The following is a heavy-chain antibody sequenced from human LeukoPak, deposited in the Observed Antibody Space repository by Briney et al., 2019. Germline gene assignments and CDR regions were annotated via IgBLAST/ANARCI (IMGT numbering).Heavy chain of an antibody. D-gene: IGHD3-22*01. CDR1: GGSFSGYY. CDR2: INHSGST. CDR3: ARGAQTYYDKAPVDY. J-gene: IGHJ4*02. V-gene: IGHV4-34*01. Sequence: ASETLSLTCAVYGGSFSGYYWSWIRQPPGKGLEWIGEINHSGSTNYNPSLKSRVTISVDTSKSQFSLKLNSMTAADTAVYYCARGAQTYYDKAPVDYWGQGTLVTVSS.